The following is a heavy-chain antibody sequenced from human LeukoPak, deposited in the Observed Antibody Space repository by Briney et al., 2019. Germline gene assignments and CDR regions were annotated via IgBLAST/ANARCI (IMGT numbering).Heavy chain of an antibody. CDR3: ATDPYGDYARYFDS. J-gene: IGHJ4*02. D-gene: IGHD4-17*01. CDR2: IRTRPYGGAT. V-gene: IGHV3-49*03. Sequence: HPGGSLRLSCTGFGFTFGDYAMSWFRQAPGKGLELVGFIRTRPYGGATEYAASVKGRFIISRDDSKSIAYLQMNSLKTEDTAVYYCATDPYGDYARYFDSWGQGTLVTVSS. CDR1: GFTFGDYA.